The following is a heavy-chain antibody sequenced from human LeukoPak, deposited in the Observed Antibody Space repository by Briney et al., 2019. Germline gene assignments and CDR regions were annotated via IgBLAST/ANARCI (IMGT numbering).Heavy chain of an antibody. CDR2: ISYDGSNK. J-gene: IGHJ4*02. CDR3: ARPFDYGGNGRYYFDY. V-gene: IGHV3-30*04. Sequence: GGSLRLSCAASGFTFSSYAMHWARQAPGKGLEWVAVISYDGSNKYYADSVKGRFTISRDNSKNTLYLQMNSLRAEDTAVYYCARPFDYGGNGRYYFDYWGQGTLVTVSS. CDR1: GFTFSSYA. D-gene: IGHD4-23*01.